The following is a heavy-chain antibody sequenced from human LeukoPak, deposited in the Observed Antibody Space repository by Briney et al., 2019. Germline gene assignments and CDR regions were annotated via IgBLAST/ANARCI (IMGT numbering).Heavy chain of an antibody. J-gene: IGHJ4*02. V-gene: IGHV1-2*02. CDR3: ARTRTYYYDSSGYYYY. CDR1: GYTFTGYY. Sequence: ASVKVSCKASGYTFTGYYMHWVRQAPGQGLEWMGWINPNSGGTNYAQKFQGRVTMTRDTSISTAYMELSRLRSDDTAVYYCARTRTYYYDSSGYYYYWGQGTLATVSS. CDR2: INPNSGGT. D-gene: IGHD3-22*01.